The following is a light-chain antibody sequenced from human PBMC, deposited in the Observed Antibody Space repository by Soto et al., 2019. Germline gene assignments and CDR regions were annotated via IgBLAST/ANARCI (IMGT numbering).Light chain of an antibody. CDR2: GAS. Sequence: EIVLTQSAGTLSLSPGERATLSCRASQSVSSSYLAWYQQKPGQAPRLLIYGASSRATGIPDRFSGSGSGTDFTLTISGLEPEDFAVYYCQQYGDSPRTFGHGTKVDIK. CDR3: QQYGDSPRT. J-gene: IGKJ1*01. V-gene: IGKV3-20*01. CDR1: QSVSSSY.